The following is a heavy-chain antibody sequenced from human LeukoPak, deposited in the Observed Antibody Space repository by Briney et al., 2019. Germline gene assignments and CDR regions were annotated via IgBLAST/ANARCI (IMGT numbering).Heavy chain of an antibody. J-gene: IGHJ4*02. V-gene: IGHV3-30*02. CDR3: AGPDSTSSFDY. CDR1: GLSFSDYG. CDR2: IRFDGRDE. Sequence: GGSLRLSCVVSGLSFSDYGMHWVRQAPGKGLEWVAFIRFDGRDEYYAGSVKGRFTISRDNSKNTLYLQMNSLRAEGTAVYYCAGPDSTSSFDYWGQGTLVTVSS. D-gene: IGHD2-2*01.